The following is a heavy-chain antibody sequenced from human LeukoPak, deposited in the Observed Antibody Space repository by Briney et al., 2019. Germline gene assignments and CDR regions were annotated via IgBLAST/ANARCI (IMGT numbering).Heavy chain of an antibody. CDR2: INPNSGGT. Sequence: ASVKVSCKASGYTFTGYYMHWVRQAPGQGLEWMGRINPNSGGTNYAQKFQGRVTMTRDTSISTAYMELSRLRSDDTAVYCCARDGWELLFAFDIWGQGTMVTVSS. J-gene: IGHJ3*02. CDR1: GYTFTGYY. V-gene: IGHV1-2*06. D-gene: IGHD1-26*01. CDR3: ARDGWELLFAFDI.